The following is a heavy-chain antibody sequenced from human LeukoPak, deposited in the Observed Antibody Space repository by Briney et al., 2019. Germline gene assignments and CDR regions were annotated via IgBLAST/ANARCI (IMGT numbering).Heavy chain of an antibody. CDR2: ISSSSSTI. CDR1: GFTFSSYA. CDR3: AKDRGTLHQPFDY. Sequence: GRSLRLSCAASGFTFSSYAMHWVRQAPGKGLEWVSYISSSSSTIYYADSVKGRFTISRDNAKNSLYLQMNSLRAEDTAVYYCAKDRGTLHQPFDYWGQGTLVTVSS. V-gene: IGHV3-48*01. J-gene: IGHJ4*02. D-gene: IGHD1-14*01.